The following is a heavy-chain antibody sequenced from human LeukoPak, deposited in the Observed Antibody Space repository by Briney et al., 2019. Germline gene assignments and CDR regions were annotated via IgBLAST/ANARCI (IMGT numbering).Heavy chain of an antibody. CDR1: GFTFSIYG. CDR3: AKRSAGPGESNYYYYMDV. CDR2: IRYDGSNK. Sequence: GGSLRLSCVASGFTFSIYGMHWVRQAPGKGLEWVAFIRYDGSNKYYADSVKGRFTISRDNSKNTLYLQMNSLRAEDTAVYYCAKRSAGPGESNYYYYMDVWGKGTTVTVSS. V-gene: IGHV3-30*02. D-gene: IGHD3-10*01. J-gene: IGHJ6*03.